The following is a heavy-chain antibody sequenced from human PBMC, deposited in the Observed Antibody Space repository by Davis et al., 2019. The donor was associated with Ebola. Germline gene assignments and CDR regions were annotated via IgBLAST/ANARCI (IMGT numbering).Heavy chain of an antibody. CDR3: ASTGLMVRGVSHLYYYYYGMDV. D-gene: IGHD3-10*01. J-gene: IGHJ6*02. CDR2: IKQDGSEK. Sequence: PGGSLRLSCAASGFTFSSYWMSWVRQAPGKGLEWVANIKQDGSEKYYVDSVKGRFTISRDNAKNSLYLQMNSLRAEDTAVYYRASTGLMVRGVSHLYYYYYGMDVWGQGTTVTVSS. CDR1: GFTFSSYW. V-gene: IGHV3-7*03.